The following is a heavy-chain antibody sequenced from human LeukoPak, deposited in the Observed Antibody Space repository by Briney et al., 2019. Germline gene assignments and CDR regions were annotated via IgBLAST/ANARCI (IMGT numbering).Heavy chain of an antibody. CDR1: GFNFSTYG. CDR2: IRYDGSNK. CDR3: AKRPPAYYYDSSGYYGGYFDY. D-gene: IGHD3-22*01. J-gene: IGHJ4*02. V-gene: IGHV3-30*02. Sequence: GGSLRLSCAASGFNFSTYGMHWVRQAPGKGLEWVAFIRYDGSNKYYADSVKGRFTISRDNSKNPLYLQTNSLRAEDTAVYYCAKRPPAYYYDSSGYYGGYFDYWGQGTLVTVSS.